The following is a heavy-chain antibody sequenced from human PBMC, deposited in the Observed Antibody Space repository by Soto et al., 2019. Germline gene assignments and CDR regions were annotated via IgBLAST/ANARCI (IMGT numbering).Heavy chain of an antibody. D-gene: IGHD3-3*01. CDR2: ISYDGSNK. CDR1: GFTFSSYG. Sequence: GGSLRLSCAASGFTFSSYGMHWVRQAPGKGLEWVAVISYDGSNKYYADSVKGRFTISRDNSKNTLYLQMNSLRAEDTAVYYCAKVQGPSWSGYYWYFDLWGRGTLVTVSS. J-gene: IGHJ2*01. CDR3: AKVQGPSWSGYYWYFDL. V-gene: IGHV3-30*18.